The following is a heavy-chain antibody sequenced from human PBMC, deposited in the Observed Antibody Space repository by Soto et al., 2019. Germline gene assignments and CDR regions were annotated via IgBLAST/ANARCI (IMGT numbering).Heavy chain of an antibody. D-gene: IGHD4-17*01. CDR2: INHSGST. CDR1: GGSFSGFY. V-gene: IGHV4-34*01. CDR3: ARAGGDTTVVTPPRGVFDY. J-gene: IGHJ4*02. Sequence: PSETLSLTCAVSGGSFSGFYWSLIRQPPGKGLEWIGEINHSGSTNYNPSLKSRVTISVDTSKNQFSLKLSSVTAADTAVYYCARAGGDTTVVTPPRGVFDYWGQGTLVTVSS.